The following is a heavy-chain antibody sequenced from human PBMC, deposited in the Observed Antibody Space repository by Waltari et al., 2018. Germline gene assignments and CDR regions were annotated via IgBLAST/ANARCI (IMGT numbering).Heavy chain of an antibody. CDR1: GGSFSGYY. CDR3: ARGRKVGRYYFDY. J-gene: IGHJ4*02. CDR2: INHRGST. V-gene: IGHV4-34*01. Sequence: QVQLQQWGAGLLKPSETLSLTCAVYGGSFSGYYWSWIRQPPGKGLEWIGEINHRGSTNYSPSLKSRVTISVDTSKNQFSLKLSSVTAADTAVYYCARGRKVGRYYFDYWGQGTLVTVSS.